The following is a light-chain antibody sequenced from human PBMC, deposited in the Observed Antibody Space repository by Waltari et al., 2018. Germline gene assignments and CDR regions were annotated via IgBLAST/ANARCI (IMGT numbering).Light chain of an antibody. CDR3: QQYDNLPLT. CDR2: DAS. CDR1: QDISNY. V-gene: IGKV1-33*01. J-gene: IGKJ4*01. Sequence: DIQMTQSPSSLSASVGDRVTITCQASQDISNYLNWYQQKPGKAHKLLIYDASNLETGVPSRFSGSGSGTDFTFTISSLQPEDIATYYCQQYDNLPLTFGGGTKVEFK.